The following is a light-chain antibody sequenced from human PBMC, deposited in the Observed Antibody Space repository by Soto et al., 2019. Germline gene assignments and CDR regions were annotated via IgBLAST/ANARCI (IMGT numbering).Light chain of an antibody. CDR3: QEYNHYSGPS. V-gene: IGKV1-5*01. Sequence: DIQVTQSPSTLSASVGDRVTITCRASQSITRWLAWYQQKPGKAPKLLIYDASTLESGVPSRFSSSGSGTEFTLTISSLQPDDFATYYCQEYNHYSGPSFGGGTKVDIK. CDR2: DAS. J-gene: IGKJ4*01. CDR1: QSITRW.